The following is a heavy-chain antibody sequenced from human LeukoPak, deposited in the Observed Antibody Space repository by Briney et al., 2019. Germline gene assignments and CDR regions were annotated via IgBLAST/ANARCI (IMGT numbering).Heavy chain of an antibody. CDR3: ANTGDPHYCSSTSCLFYYYYMDV. Sequence: GGTLGLSCAGSGFTFSRYGMSWGRHYPGNWLKWGSAISGRCGRTYYAEYVKGRFTISRDNSKNTLYLQMNSLIAEDTAVYYCANTGDPHYCSSTSCLFYYYYMDVWGKGTTVTISS. CDR1: GFTFSRYG. V-gene: IGHV3-23*01. CDR2: ISGRCGRT. D-gene: IGHD2-2*01. J-gene: IGHJ6*03.